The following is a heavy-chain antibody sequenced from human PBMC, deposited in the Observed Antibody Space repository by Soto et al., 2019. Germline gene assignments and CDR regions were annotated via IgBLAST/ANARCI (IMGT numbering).Heavy chain of an antibody. D-gene: IGHD3-22*01. CDR3: ARGYYDSRGGYYFDY. Sequence: PGGSLRLSCVASGFTFSRYWMHWVRQAPGKGLVWVSRINSDRSSTNYADSVKGRFTISRDNAKNTLYLQMNSLRAEYTAVYYCARGYYDSRGGYYFDYWGQGNLVTVSS. J-gene: IGHJ4*02. V-gene: IGHV3-74*01. CDR2: INSDRSST. CDR1: GFTFSRYW.